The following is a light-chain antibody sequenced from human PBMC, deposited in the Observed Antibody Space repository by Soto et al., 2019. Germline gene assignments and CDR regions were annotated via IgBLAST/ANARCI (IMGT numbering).Light chain of an antibody. CDR3: SSYTSSSTLPYV. Sequence: QSVLTQPASVSGSPGQSITISCPGTSSDVGGYNYVSWYQQDPGKAPKLMIYDVSNRPSGVSNRFSGSKSGNTASLTISGLQAEDEADYYCSSYTSSSTLPYVFGTGTKVTVL. CDR1: SSDVGGYNY. V-gene: IGLV2-14*01. J-gene: IGLJ1*01. CDR2: DVS.